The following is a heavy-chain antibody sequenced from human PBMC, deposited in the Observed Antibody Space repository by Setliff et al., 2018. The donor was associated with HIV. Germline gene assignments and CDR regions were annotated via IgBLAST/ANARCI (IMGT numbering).Heavy chain of an antibody. CDR2: VSSIGNT. D-gene: IGHD5-12*01. CDR1: GISINGYY. V-gene: IGHV4-4*08. Sequence: SETLSLTCSVSGISINGYYWSWIRQSPRTRLEWIGYVSSIGNTNYDPSLKSRVTISVDTSKNQFSLKLSSVTAADTAVYYCARQPRWLQFPRYFDYWGQGTLVTVSS. CDR3: ARQPRWLQFPRYFDY. J-gene: IGHJ4*02.